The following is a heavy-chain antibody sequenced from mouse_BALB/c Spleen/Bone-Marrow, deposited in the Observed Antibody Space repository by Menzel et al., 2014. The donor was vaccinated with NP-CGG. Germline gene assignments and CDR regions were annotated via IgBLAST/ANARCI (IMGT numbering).Heavy chain of an antibody. V-gene: IGHV14-3*02. CDR2: IDPANGNT. CDR3: ASPIFH. CDR1: GFNIKDTY. J-gene: IGHJ4*01. Sequence: VQLKQSGAELVKPGASVKLSCTASGFNIKDTYMHWVKQRPEQGQEWIGRIDPANGNTKYDPKFQCKATITADTSSNTVYLQLSSLSSEDTAVCYCASPIFHWGQGTSVTVSS.